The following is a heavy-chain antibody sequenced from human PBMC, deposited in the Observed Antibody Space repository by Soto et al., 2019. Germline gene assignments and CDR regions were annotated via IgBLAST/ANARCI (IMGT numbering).Heavy chain of an antibody. CDR3: AKDRATIFGVVWTYGMDV. CDR1: GFTFRSYA. D-gene: IGHD3-3*01. Sequence: LXGSLNLSCAASGFTFRSYAMAWVRQAPGKGLEWVSGISESGGSTNYADSVRGRFTISRDNSRNTVDLLMNSLRDEDTAVYYCAKDRATIFGVVWTYGMDVWGQGTTVTVSS. J-gene: IGHJ6*02. CDR2: ISESGGST. V-gene: IGHV3-23*01.